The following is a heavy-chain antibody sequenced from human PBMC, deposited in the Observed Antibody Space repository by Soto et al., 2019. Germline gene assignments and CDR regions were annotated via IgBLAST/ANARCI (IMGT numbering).Heavy chain of an antibody. V-gene: IGHV3-64*02. CDR1: GFTFSNYA. D-gene: IGHD4-17*01. CDR3: ARWTPTVATLLDY. Sequence: EVQLVESGEGLVQPGGSLRLSCAASGFTFSNYAMHWVRQAPGKGLEYVSAISDNGGTTYYADSVKGRFTISRDNSKNTLYIQMGSLRAEDLAVYYCARWTPTVATLLDYWCQGTLVTGSS. CDR2: ISDNGGTT. J-gene: IGHJ4*02.